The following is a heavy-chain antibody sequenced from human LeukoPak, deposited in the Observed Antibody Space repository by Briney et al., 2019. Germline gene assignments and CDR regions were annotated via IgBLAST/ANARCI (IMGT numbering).Heavy chain of an antibody. CDR3: AKGYGSTWTFHY. J-gene: IGHJ4*02. Sequence: PGGSLRLSCAASGITFSDYYMSWIRQVPGKGLEWLAYISSTGSTTNYADSVKGRFTISRDNTKKSLYLQMNSLGGEDTAVYYCAKGYGSTWTFHYWGQGILVTVSS. CDR1: GITFSDYY. V-gene: IGHV3-11*04. D-gene: IGHD6-13*01. CDR2: ISSTGSTT.